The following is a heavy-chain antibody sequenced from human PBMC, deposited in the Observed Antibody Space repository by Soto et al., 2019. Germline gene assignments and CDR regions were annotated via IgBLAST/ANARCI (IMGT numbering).Heavy chain of an antibody. CDR3: AHRRRRANAADYHYYATDV. D-gene: IGHD3-16*01. CDR2: IYWDDDK. Sequence: QITLQESGPTLVKPTQTLTLTCTFSGFSLNTRGVSVGWIRQPPGKALEWLALIYWDDDKRYSPSLKGRLAITQDSSKNQVVLTMINMGPVDTATYYCAHRRRRANAADYHYYATDVWGQGTTVTVSS. CDR1: GFSLNTRGVS. J-gene: IGHJ6*02. V-gene: IGHV2-5*02.